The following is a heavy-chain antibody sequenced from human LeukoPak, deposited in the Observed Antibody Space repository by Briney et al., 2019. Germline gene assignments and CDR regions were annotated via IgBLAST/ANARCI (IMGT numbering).Heavy chain of an antibody. V-gene: IGHV3-30*18. D-gene: IGHD2-2*01. CDR2: ISSDGYNK. CDR1: GFTFNTYG. J-gene: IGHJ4*02. CDR3: AKAAYCTSTSCHFSGYAQRPLDS. Sequence: PGGSLRLSCVVSGFTFNTYGIHWVRQAPGKGLEWVAGISSDGYNKVYSDSVKGRFTISRDNSKNTLYLHMNSLRAEDTAVYYCAKAAYCTSTSCHFSGYAQRPLDSWGQGTLVTVSS.